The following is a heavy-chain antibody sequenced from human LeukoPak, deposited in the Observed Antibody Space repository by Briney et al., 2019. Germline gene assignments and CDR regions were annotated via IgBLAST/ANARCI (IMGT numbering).Heavy chain of an antibody. CDR1: GGSFSDYY. D-gene: IGHD2-2*01. Sequence: SETLSLTCAVYGGSFSDYYWSWIRQPPGKGLEWIGEINHNENTNYNPSLKSRVTISLETSKNQFSLKLSSVTAADTAVYYSARYCSSNSCPDTFDIWGQGTMVTVSS. J-gene: IGHJ3*02. CDR2: INHNENT. CDR3: ARYCSSNSCPDTFDI. V-gene: IGHV4-34*01.